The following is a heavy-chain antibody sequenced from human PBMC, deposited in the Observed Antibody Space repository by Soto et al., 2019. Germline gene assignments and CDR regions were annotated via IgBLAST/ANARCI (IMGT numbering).Heavy chain of an antibody. Sequence: SGPTLVNPTQTLTLTCTFSGFSLSTSGVGVGWIRQPPGKAMEWFALIYWDDDKRYSPSLKSRLTITKDTSKNQVVLTMTNMDPVDTATYYCARAGGYDYIWGSYRYGYYFDYWGQGTLVTVSS. CDR2: IYWDDDK. J-gene: IGHJ4*02. V-gene: IGHV2-5*02. CDR1: GFSLSTSGVG. D-gene: IGHD3-16*02. CDR3: ARAGGYDYIWGSYRYGYYFDY.